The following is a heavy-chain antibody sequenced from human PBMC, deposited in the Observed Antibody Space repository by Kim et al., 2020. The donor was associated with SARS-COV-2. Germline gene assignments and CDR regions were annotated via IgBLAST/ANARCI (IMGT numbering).Heavy chain of an antibody. CDR1: GFTFSSYG. D-gene: IGHD3-10*01. J-gene: IGHJ6*02. CDR3: AILPTSYGSGSYYPYYYGMDV. Sequence: GGSLRLSCAASGFTFSSYGMHWVRQAPGKGLEWVAVIWYDGSNKYYADSVKGRFTISRDNSKNTLYLQMNSLRAEDTAVYYCAILPTSYGSGSYYPYYYGMDVWGQGTTVTVSS. CDR2: IWYDGSNK. V-gene: IGHV3-33*01.